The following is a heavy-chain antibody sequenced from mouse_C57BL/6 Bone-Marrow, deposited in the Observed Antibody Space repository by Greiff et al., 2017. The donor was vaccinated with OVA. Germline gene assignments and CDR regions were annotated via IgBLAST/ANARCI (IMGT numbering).Heavy chain of an antibody. CDR2: ISYDGSN. D-gene: IGHD3-3*01. CDR1: GYSITSGYY. J-gene: IGHJ2*01. V-gene: IGHV3-6*01. Sequence: EVKLMESGPGLVKPSQSLSLTCSVTGYSITSGYYWNWIRQFPGNKLEWMGYISYDGSNNYNPSLKNRISITRDTSKNQFFLKLNSVTTEDTATYYCAREGRGDYWGQGTTLTVSS. CDR3: AREGRGDY.